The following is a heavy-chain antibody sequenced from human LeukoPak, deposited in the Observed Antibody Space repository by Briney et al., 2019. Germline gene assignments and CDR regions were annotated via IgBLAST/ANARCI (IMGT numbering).Heavy chain of an antibody. D-gene: IGHD3-22*01. Sequence: SETLPLTCTVSGGSIGSYYWTWIRQPPGKGLECIGYISNSGSTNYNPSLKSRVTISVDTSRNQFSLKLSSVTAADTAVYYCARVRYDSSGSTAFDIWGHGTMVTVSS. CDR2: ISNSGST. CDR3: ARVRYDSSGSTAFDI. J-gene: IGHJ3*02. V-gene: IGHV4-59*01. CDR1: GGSIGSYY.